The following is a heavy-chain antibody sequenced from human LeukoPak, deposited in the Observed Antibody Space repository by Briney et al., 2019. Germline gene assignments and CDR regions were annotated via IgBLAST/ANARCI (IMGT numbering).Heavy chain of an antibody. V-gene: IGHV4-30-4*08. D-gene: IGHD3-3*01. J-gene: IGHJ5*02. CDR3: ARVSPAYYDFWSGYFAGWFDP. CDR1: GGSISSGDYY. Sequence: SETLSLTCTVSGGSISSGDYYWSWIRQPPGKGLGWIGYIYYSGSTYYNPSLKSRVTISVDTSKNQFSLKLSSVTAADTAVYYCARVSPAYYDFWSGYFAGWFDPWGQGTLVTVSS. CDR2: IYYSGST.